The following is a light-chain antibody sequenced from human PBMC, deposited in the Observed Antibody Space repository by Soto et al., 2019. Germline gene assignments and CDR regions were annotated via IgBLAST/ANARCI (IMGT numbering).Light chain of an antibody. Sequence: QSALTQPASVSGSPGQSITISCTGTSRDVGGYSYVSWYQQHPGKAPKLILSEVGNRPSGISNRFSASKSGDTASLTISELQADDEADYYCSSYTSSSSDVFGTGTKLTVL. V-gene: IGLV2-14*01. CDR3: SSYTSSSSDV. J-gene: IGLJ1*01. CDR2: EVG. CDR1: SRDVGGYSY.